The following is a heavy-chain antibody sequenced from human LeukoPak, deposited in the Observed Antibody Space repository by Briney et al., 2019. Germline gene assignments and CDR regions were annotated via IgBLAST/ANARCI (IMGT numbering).Heavy chain of an antibody. D-gene: IGHD6-19*01. CDR1: GFTFSRYW. V-gene: IGHV3-7*01. J-gene: IGHJ4*02. Sequence: SGGSPRLSCAASGFTFSRYWMSWVRQAPGKGPEWVANIKQDGSEKYYGDSVRGRFTISRDNAKNTLYLQMNSLRAEDTAVYYCARNGIAVAGSFDYWGQGTLVTVSS. CDR3: ARNGIAVAGSFDY. CDR2: IKQDGSEK.